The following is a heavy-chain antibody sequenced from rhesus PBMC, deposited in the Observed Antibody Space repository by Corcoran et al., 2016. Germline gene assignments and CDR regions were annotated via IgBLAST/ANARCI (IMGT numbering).Heavy chain of an antibody. CDR3: ASLIAAAYFDY. Sequence: QVQLQESGPGLVKLSETLSLTCAVSGGSISDDYYWSWIRQPPGKGLEWIGYIYGSGGGTNYNPSLKNRVTISIDTSKNQFSLKLSSVTAADTAVYYCASLIAAAYFDYWGQGVLVTVSS. CDR1: GGSISDDYY. J-gene: IGHJ4*01. CDR2: IYGSGGGT. D-gene: IGHD6-25*01. V-gene: IGHV4-106*01.